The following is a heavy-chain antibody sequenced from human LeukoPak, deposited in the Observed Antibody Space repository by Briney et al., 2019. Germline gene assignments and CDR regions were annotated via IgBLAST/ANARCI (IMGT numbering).Heavy chain of an antibody. J-gene: IGHJ3*02. V-gene: IGHV3-23*01. CDR3: AKDGLVQLENDAFDI. Sequence: GGSLRLSCAASGFTFSSYAMSWVRQAPGKGLEWVSAISGSGGSTYCADSVKGRFTISRDNSKNTLYLQMNSLRAEDTAVYYCAKDGLVQLENDAFDIWGQGTMVTVSS. D-gene: IGHD1-1*01. CDR1: GFTFSSYA. CDR2: ISGSGGST.